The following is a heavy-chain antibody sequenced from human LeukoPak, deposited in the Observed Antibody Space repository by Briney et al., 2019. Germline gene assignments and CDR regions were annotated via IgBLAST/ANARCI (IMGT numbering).Heavy chain of an antibody. CDR1: GGSISSGGYY. CDR3: ARRYSSNLYGMDV. V-gene: IGHV4-61*08. D-gene: IGHD6-13*01. Sequence: SQTLSLTCTVSGGSISSGGYYWSWIRQHPGKGLEWIGYIYYSGSTNYNPSLKSRVTISVDTSKNQFSLKLSSVTAADTAVYYCARRYSSNLYGMDVWGQGTTVTVSS. CDR2: IYYSGST. J-gene: IGHJ6*02.